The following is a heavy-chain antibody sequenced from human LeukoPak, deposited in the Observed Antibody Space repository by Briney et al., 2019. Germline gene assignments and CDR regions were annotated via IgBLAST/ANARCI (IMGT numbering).Heavy chain of an antibody. CDR2: ISYDGSNK. Sequence: AGGSLRLSCAASGFTFSSYDMHWVRQAPGKGLEWVAVISYDGSNKYYADSVKGRFTISRDNSKNTLYLQMNSLRAEDTAVYYCARGDWKYWGQGTLVTVSS. J-gene: IGHJ4*02. CDR3: ARGDWKY. CDR1: GFTFSSYD. V-gene: IGHV3-30-3*01. D-gene: IGHD1-1*01.